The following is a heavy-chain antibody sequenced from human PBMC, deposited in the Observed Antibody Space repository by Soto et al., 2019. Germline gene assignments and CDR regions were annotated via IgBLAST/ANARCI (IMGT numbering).Heavy chain of an antibody. Sequence: SETLSLTCAVSGGSISSGGYSWSWIRQPPGKGLESIGYIYHSGSTYYNPSLKSRVTISVDRSKNQFSLKLSSVTAADTAVYYCARLQGIADPYFDYWGQGTLVTVSS. CDR1: GGSISSGGYS. D-gene: IGHD6-13*01. J-gene: IGHJ4*02. CDR2: IYHSGST. V-gene: IGHV4-30-2*01. CDR3: ARLQGIADPYFDY.